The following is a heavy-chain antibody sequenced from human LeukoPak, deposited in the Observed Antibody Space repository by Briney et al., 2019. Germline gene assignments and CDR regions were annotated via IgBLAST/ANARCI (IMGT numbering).Heavy chain of an antibody. Sequence: PGGSLRLSCAASGFTFSSYAMSWVRQAPGKGLEWVSAISGSGGSTYYADSVKGRFTISRDNSKNTAYLQMNSLRVEDTAVYYCAKASRVAVAGGRFDYWGQGILVTVSS. CDR3: AKASRVAVAGGRFDY. J-gene: IGHJ4*02. CDR1: GFTFSSYA. CDR2: ISGSGGST. D-gene: IGHD6-19*01. V-gene: IGHV3-23*01.